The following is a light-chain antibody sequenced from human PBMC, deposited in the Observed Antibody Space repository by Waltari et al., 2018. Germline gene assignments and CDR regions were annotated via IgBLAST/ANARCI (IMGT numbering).Light chain of an antibody. Sequence: QSALTQPASVSGSPGQSITIPCTGTSSDVGSYDLVSWYQQHPGKAPKLIIYEVNERPSGVSNRFSGSKSGNKASLTISGLQAEDEADYYCCSYAGVDTFYVFGTGTKVTVL. CDR3: CSYAGVDTFYV. V-gene: IGLV2-23*02. CDR1: SSDVGSYDL. CDR2: EVN. J-gene: IGLJ1*01.